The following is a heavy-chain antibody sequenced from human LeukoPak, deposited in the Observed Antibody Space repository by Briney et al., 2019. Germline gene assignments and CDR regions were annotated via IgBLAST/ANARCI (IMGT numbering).Heavy chain of an antibody. CDR2: ISSSGSTI. CDR1: GFTFSDYY. J-gene: IGHJ4*02. CDR3: ARVLDYGDSFDY. V-gene: IGHV3-11*01. D-gene: IGHD4-17*01. Sequence: GGSLRLSCAASGFTFSDYYMSWIRQAPGKGPEWVSYISSSGSTIYYADSVKGRFTISRGNAKNSLYLQMNSLRAEDTAVYYCARVLDYGDSFDYWGQGTLVTVSS.